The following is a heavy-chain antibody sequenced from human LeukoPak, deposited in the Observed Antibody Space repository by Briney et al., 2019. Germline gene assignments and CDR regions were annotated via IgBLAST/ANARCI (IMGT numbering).Heavy chain of an antibody. Sequence: GGSLRLSCAASGGSFSSYCMSWVRQPPGKGLEWVSAINGSGGSTYYADSVKGRSTFSSNYTKNTLYLQINSLRADDRAVYYCAKVYSSSWYYFDYWGQGTLVTVSS. D-gene: IGHD6-13*01. CDR1: GGSFSSYC. CDR3: AKVYSSSWYYFDY. J-gene: IGHJ4*02. V-gene: IGHV3-23*01. CDR2: INGSGGST.